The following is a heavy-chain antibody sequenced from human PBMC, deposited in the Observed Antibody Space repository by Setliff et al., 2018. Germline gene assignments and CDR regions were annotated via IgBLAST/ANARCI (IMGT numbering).Heavy chain of an antibody. D-gene: IGHD3-16*01. CDR3: VKWDSKYVSGSHYMDV. CDR1: GFIFRAYT. CDR2: IQTSGTT. Sequence: GGSLRLSCATSGFIFRAYTLSWVRQAPGKGLEWIGHIQTSGTTNYNPSLKSRVTISVDTSKNTLYLQVNTLRPEDTAVYYCVKWDSKYVSGSHYMDVWGKGTTVTVSS. V-gene: IGHV3-23*05. J-gene: IGHJ6*03.